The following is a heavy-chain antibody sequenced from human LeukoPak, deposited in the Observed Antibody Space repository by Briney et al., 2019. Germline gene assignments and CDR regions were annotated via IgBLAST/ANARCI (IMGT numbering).Heavy chain of an antibody. V-gene: IGHV3-33*01. CDR1: GFTFSSNG. CDR2: IWYDGSNK. J-gene: IGHJ4*02. D-gene: IGHD2-15*01. CDR3: ARDPGYCSGGRCYKGPLDY. Sequence: GRSLRLTCAASGFTFSSNGMHWVRQAPGKGLEWVAVIWYDGSNKYYADSVKGRFTISRDNSKNTLYLQMDSLRAEDTAVYYCARDPGYCSGGRCYKGPLDYWGQGTLVTVSS.